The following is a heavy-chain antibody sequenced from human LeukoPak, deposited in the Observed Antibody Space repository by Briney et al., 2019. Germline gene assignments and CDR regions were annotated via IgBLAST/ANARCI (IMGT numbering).Heavy chain of an antibody. V-gene: IGHV1-69*06. CDR3: ARGYGAAAGPADY. Sequence: IXWXXQAPGQGLXWMGGIIPIFGTANYAQKFQGRVTITADKSTSTAYMELGSLRSEDTAVYYCARGYGAAAGPADYWGQGTLVTVSS. CDR2: IIPIFGTA. D-gene: IGHD6-13*01. J-gene: IGHJ4*02.